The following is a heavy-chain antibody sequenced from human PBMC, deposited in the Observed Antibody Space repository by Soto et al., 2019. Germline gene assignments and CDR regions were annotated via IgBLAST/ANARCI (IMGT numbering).Heavy chain of an antibody. D-gene: IGHD3-22*01. Sequence: PGGSLRLSCAASGFTFSSYGMHWVRQAPGKGLEWVAVISYDGSNKYYADSVKGRFTISRDNSKNTLYLQMNSLRAEDTAVYYCAIDIGLCPSFDSSGYIHDNWGQGTLVTVSS. CDR3: AIDIGLCPSFDSSGYIHDN. CDR1: GFTFSSYG. J-gene: IGHJ4*02. CDR2: ISYDGSNK. V-gene: IGHV3-30*03.